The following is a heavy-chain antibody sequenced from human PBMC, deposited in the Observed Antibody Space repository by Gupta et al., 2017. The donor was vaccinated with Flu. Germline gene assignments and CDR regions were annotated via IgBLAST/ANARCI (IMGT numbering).Heavy chain of an antibody. Sequence: PGKGLEWVSSISSSSSYIYYVDSVKGRFTISRDNAKNSLYLQMNSLRAEDTAVYYCARDRVLVVTHPRVWDYWGQGTLVTVSS. CDR3: ARDRVLVVTHPRVWDY. CDR2: ISSSSSYI. D-gene: IGHD3-22*01. V-gene: IGHV3-21*01. J-gene: IGHJ4*02.